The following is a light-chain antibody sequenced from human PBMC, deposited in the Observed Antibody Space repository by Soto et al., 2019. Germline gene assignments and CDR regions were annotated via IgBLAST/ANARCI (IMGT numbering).Light chain of an antibody. CDR2: AAS. V-gene: IGKV1-9*01. CDR1: QGISSY. J-gene: IGKJ1*01. Sequence: IQLTQSPSSLSASVGDRVTITCRASQGISSYLAWDQQKPGKAPKLLIYAASTLQSGVPSRFSGSGSGTDFTLTISSLQPEDFATYYCQQLNSYPPTFGQGTKVEIK. CDR3: QQLNSYPPT.